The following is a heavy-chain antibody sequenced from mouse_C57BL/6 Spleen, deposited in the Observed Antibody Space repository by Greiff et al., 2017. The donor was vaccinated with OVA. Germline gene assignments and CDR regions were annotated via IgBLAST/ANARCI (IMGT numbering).Heavy chain of an antibody. V-gene: IGHV1-52*01. CDR2: IDPSDSET. CDR3: ATYGSSFAF. J-gene: IGHJ3*01. D-gene: IGHD1-1*01. Sequence: QVQLQQPGAELVRPGSSVKLSCKASGYTFTSYWMHWVKQRPIQGLEWIGNIDPSDSETHYNQKFKDKATWTVDKSSSTAYMQLSSLTSEDSAFYYCATYGSSFAFWGQGTLVTVSA. CDR1: GYTFTSYW.